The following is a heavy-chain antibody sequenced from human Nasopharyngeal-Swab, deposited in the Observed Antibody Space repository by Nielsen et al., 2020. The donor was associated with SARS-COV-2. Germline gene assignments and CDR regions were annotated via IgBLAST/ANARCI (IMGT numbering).Heavy chain of an antibody. J-gene: IGHJ2*01. CDR2: INHSGST. V-gene: IGHV4-34*01. CDR3: ARAVRGSSWYLTPNWYFDL. CDR1: GFTFSDYY. Sequence: ESLKISCAASGFTFSDYYMSWIRQPPGKGLEWIGEINHSGSTNYNPSLKSRVTISVDTSKNQFSLKLSSVTAADTAVYYCARAVRGSSWYLTPNWYFDLWGRGTLVTVSS. D-gene: IGHD6-13*01.